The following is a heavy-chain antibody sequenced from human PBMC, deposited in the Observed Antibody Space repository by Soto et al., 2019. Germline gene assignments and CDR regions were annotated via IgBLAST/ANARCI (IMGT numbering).Heavy chain of an antibody. V-gene: IGHV4-34*01. Sequence: QVQLQQWGAGLLKPSETLSLTCAVYGGSFSGYYWSWIRQPPGKGLEWIGEINHSGSTNYNPSLKSRVTISVDTSKNQFSLKLSSVTAADTAVYYCACNPPVQQQLVVTRPLSDYYYYMDVWGKGTTVTVSS. J-gene: IGHJ6*03. CDR1: GGSFSGYY. CDR3: ACNPPVQQQLVVTRPLSDYYYYMDV. D-gene: IGHD6-13*01. CDR2: INHSGST.